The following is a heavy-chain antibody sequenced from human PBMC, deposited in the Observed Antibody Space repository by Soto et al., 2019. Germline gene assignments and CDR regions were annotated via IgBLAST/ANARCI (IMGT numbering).Heavy chain of an antibody. J-gene: IGHJ3*02. V-gene: IGHV1-8*01. CDR2: MNPNSGNT. CDR1: GYPFTSYD. CDR3: AMARWLVQGAFDI. D-gene: IGHD6-19*01. Sequence: ASEKVSCRASGYPFTSYDINWVRQATGQALEWMGWMNPNSGNTGYAQKFKGRVTMTRNTPISTAYMELSSLRYEDTAVYYRAMARWLVQGAFDIRGQGTIVTVSS.